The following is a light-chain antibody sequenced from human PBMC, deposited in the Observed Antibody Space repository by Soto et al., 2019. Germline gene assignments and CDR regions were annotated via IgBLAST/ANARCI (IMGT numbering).Light chain of an antibody. V-gene: IGKV3-20*01. Sequence: EIVLTQSPGTLALSPGERATLSCRASQSVSSSYLAWYQQRPGQAPRLLIYGASTRAAGIPDRLSGSGSGTDFALTISRLEPEDFAGYYCQQYGRSPIFTLGPGTTVDIK. CDR3: QQYGRSPIFT. J-gene: IGKJ3*01. CDR2: GAS. CDR1: QSVSSSY.